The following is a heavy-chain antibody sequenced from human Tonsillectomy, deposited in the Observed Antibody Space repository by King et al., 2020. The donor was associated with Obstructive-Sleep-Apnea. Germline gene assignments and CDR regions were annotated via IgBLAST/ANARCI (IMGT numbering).Heavy chain of an antibody. CDR3: ARDRGDYGDRRDDFDI. V-gene: IGHV3-30*04. CDR1: GFTFSTYA. CDR2: ISYDGSNK. J-gene: IGHJ3*02. Sequence: VQLVESGGGVVQPGRSLRLSCAASGFTFSTYAMHWVRQAPGKGLEWVAVISYDGSNKYYADSVKGRFTISRDNSKNTLYLQMNSLRAEDTAVYYCARDRGDYGDRRDDFDIWGQGTMVTVSS. D-gene: IGHD4-17*01.